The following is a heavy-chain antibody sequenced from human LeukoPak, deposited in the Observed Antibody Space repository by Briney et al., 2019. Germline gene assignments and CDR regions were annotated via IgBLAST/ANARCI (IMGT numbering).Heavy chain of an antibody. CDR1: GGSISSSSYY. V-gene: IGHV4-39*07. Sequence: KPSETLSLTCIVSGGSISSSSYYWGWIRQPPGKGLEWIGSIYTSGSTNYNPSLKSRVTMSVDTSKNQFSLKLSSVTAADTAVYYCAREPGSGSLYYYYMDVWGKGTTVTISS. CDR3: AREPGSGSLYYYYMDV. CDR2: IYTSGST. D-gene: IGHD3-10*01. J-gene: IGHJ6*03.